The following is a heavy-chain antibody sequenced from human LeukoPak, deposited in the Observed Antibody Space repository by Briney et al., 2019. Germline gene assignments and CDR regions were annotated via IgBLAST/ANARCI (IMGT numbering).Heavy chain of an antibody. J-gene: IGHJ4*02. D-gene: IGHD3-22*01. CDR2: INPNSGGT. Sequence: ASVKVSCKTSGYTFTGYYMHSVRQALGQGLEWMGWINPNSGGTNYPQKFQGGVTMTRDTSITTAYMELSSLRSDDTAVYYCARAGVRYYYDSSGYYLDFDFWGQGTLVTVSS. CDR1: GYTFTGYY. CDR3: ARAGVRYYYDSSGYYLDFDF. V-gene: IGHV1-2*02.